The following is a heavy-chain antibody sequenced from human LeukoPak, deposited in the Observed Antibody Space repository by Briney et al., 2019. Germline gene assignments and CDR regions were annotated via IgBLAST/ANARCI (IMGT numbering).Heavy chain of an antibody. V-gene: IGHV3-7*01. CDR2: IKQDGSET. Sequence: HPGGSLRLSCAASGFTFSSYWMTWVRQAPGKGLVWVANIKQDGSETYYVDSVKGRFTISRDNAKNSLYLQMNSLRAEDTAVYYRARDNRGYYDSRGYYYGVDYWGQGTLVTVSS. CDR1: GFTFSSYW. D-gene: IGHD3-22*01. J-gene: IGHJ4*02. CDR3: ARDNRGYYDSRGYYYGVDY.